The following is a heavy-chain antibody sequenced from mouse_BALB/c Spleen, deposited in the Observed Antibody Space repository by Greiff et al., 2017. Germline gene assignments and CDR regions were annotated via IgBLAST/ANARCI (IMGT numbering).Heavy chain of an antibody. Sequence: EVKLVESGPGLVKPSQSLSLTCTVTGYSITSDYAWNWIRQFPGNKLEWMGYISYSGSTSYNPSLKSRISITRDTSKNQFFLQLNSVTTEDTATYYCAYYGNYDYAMDYWGQGTSVTVSS. CDR3: AYYGNYDYAMDY. CDR2: ISYSGST. CDR1: GYSITSDYA. D-gene: IGHD2-1*01. V-gene: IGHV3-2*02. J-gene: IGHJ4*01.